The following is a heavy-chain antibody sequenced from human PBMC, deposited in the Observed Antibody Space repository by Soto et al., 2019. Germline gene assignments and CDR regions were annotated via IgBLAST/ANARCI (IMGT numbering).Heavy chain of an antibody. V-gene: IGHV3-66*01. D-gene: IGHD3-16*01. CDR1: GFTFSSNA. J-gene: IGHJ5*02. CDR3: AGDGGPGWFDP. Sequence: GGSLRLSCAASGFTFSSNAMSWVRQAPGKGLEWVSVIDSGGSTYYADSVKGRFTISRDNSKNTLYLQMNSLRAEDTAVYYCAGDGGPGWFDPWGQGTLVTVSS. CDR2: IDSGGST.